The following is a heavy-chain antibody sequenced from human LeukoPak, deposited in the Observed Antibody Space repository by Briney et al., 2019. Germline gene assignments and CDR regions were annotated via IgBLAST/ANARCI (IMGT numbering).Heavy chain of an antibody. D-gene: IGHD3-22*01. V-gene: IGHV3-30-3*01. CDR3: ARDNGSKDSSGYYSPYYYGMDV. CDR2: ISYDGSNK. Sequence: GGSLRLSCAASGFTFSSYAMHWVRQAPGKGLEWVAVISYDGSNKYYADSVKGRFTISRDNSKNTLYLQMNSLRAEDTAVYYCARDNGSKDSSGYYSPYYYGMDVWGQGTTVTVSS. CDR1: GFTFSSYA. J-gene: IGHJ6*02.